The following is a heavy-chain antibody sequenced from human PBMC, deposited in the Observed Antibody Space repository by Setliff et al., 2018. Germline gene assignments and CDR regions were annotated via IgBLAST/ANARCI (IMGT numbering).Heavy chain of an antibody. D-gene: IGHD3-3*01. J-gene: IGHJ5*02. CDR2: FYTSGST. Sequence: SETLSLTCTVSGDSISSGSYYWTWIRQPAGKGLEWIGHFYTSGSTNYNPSLRSRVTISVDTSKNQFSLKLYSVTAADTATYYCARAGPTLTIFRVLVISWCDPWGQGSLGT. V-gene: IGHV4-61*09. CDR3: ARAGPTLTIFRVLVISWCDP. CDR1: GDSISSGSYY.